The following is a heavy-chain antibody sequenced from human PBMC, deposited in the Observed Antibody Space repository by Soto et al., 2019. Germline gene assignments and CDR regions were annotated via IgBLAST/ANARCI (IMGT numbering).Heavy chain of an antibody. V-gene: IGHV3-48*02. J-gene: IGHJ3*01. CDR2: VGSRNSET. Sequence: GGSLRLSCTATGFPFRSYSMNWVRQAPGKGLEWVSYVGSRNSETSYADSVKGRFTISRDNAKNSLYLQMDSLRDEDTAVYYCARIRITMVVVAPRAFDVWGQGTMVT. CDR1: GFPFRSYS. D-gene: IGHD3-22*01. CDR3: ARIRITMVVVAPRAFDV.